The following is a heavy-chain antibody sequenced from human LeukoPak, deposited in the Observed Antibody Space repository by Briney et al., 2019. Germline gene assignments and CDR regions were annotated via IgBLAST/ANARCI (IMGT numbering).Heavy chain of an antibody. CDR2: TYYRSKWYN. J-gene: IGHJ6*04. D-gene: IGHD3-10*01. CDR1: GDSVSSNSAA. CDR3: AREVTMVRGVIIIPYYYYGMDV. V-gene: IGHV6-1*01. Sequence: SQTLSLICAISGDSVSSNSAAWNWIRQSPSRGLEWLGRTYYRSKWYNDYAVSVKSRITINPDTSKNQFSLQLNSVTPEDTAVSYCAREVTMVRGVIIIPYYYYGMDVWGKGTTVTVSS.